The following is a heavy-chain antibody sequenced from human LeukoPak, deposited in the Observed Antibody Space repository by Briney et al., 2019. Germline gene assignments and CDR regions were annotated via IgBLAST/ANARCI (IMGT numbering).Heavy chain of an antibody. CDR2: ISYDGSNK. Sequence: PGGSLRLSCAASGFTFSSYAMHSVRQAPGKGLEWVAVISYDGSNKYYADSMTGRFTISRDNSKNTLYLQMNSLRAEDTAVYYCARGIVGATTSEFDYWGQGTLVTVSS. CDR3: ARGIVGATTSEFDY. D-gene: IGHD1-26*01. CDR1: GFTFSSYA. J-gene: IGHJ4*02. V-gene: IGHV3-30*04.